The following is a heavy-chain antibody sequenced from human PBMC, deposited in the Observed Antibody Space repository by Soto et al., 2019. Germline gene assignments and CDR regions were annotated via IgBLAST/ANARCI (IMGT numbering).Heavy chain of an antibody. V-gene: IGHV1-2*02. CDR3: ARSLTEGYCTITGCYTRPLYGMDV. CDR2: INPNSGGT. J-gene: IGHJ6*02. Sequence: ASVKVSCKASGYTFSGYYIHWLRRARGQGLEWMGWINPNSGGTNYAQKFQGRVTVTRDTPTSTAYMELSRLTSDDTAVYYCARSLTEGYCTITGCYTRPLYGMDVWGQGTTVTVSS. D-gene: IGHD2-2*02. CDR1: GYTFSGYY.